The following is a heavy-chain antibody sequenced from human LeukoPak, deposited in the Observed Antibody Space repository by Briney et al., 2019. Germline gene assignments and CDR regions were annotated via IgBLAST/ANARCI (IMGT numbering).Heavy chain of an antibody. Sequence: GGSLRLSCATSGFTFSSYAMNWVRQAPGKGLEWVSIISGGSHSIYYADSVKGRFTISRDNSKNTLYLEINSLRVEDTAVYYCAKWAGSGEQTKRYFGPFDFWGQGTLVTVSS. J-gene: IGHJ4*02. CDR3: AKWAGSGEQTKRYFGPFDF. CDR2: ISGGSHSI. D-gene: IGHD1/OR15-1a*01. CDR1: GFTFSSYA. V-gene: IGHV3-23*01.